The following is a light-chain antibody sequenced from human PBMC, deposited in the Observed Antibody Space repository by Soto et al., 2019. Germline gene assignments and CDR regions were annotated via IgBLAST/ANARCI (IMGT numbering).Light chain of an antibody. CDR1: QIISRR. CDR3: QQFNSFPLT. CDR2: DAS. J-gene: IGKJ4*01. Sequence: DIQMTQSPSTLSASVGDRVTITCRASQIISRRLAWYQQKPGKAPKLLIFDASTLESGVPSRFSGSGSGTDFTLTISSLQPEDFASYYCQQFNSFPLTFGGGTKVDIK. V-gene: IGKV1-5*01.